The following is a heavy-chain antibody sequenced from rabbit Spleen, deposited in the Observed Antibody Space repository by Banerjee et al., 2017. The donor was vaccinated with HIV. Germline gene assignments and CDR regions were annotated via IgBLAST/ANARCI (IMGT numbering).Heavy chain of an antibody. J-gene: IGHJ4*01. CDR2: IYAGDSGDT. D-gene: IGHD4-1*01. Sequence: QSLEESGVDLVKPGASLTLTCTASGFSFSSRYYMCWVRQAPGKGLEWIACIYAGDSGDTYYASWAKGRFTISKTASTTVTLQMTRLTAADTATYFCARETSRGWGVVSFYFNLWGPGTLVTVS. V-gene: IGHV1S40*01. CDR1: GFSFSSRYY. CDR3: ARETSRGWGVVSFYFNL.